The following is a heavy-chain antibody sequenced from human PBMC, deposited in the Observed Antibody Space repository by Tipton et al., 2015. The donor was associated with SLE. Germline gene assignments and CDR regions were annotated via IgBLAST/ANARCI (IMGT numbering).Heavy chain of an antibody. D-gene: IGHD4-11*01. CDR3: ARMGPVKGLQGSCYFDY. CDR2: IYYSGST. V-gene: IGHV4-31*03. J-gene: IGHJ4*02. Sequence: TLSLTCTVSGGSISSGGYYWSWIRQHPGKGLEWIGYIYYSGSTYYNPSLKSRVTISVDTSKNQFSLKLSSVTAADTAVYYCARMGPVKGLQGSCYFDYWGQGTLVTVSS. CDR1: GGSISSGGYY.